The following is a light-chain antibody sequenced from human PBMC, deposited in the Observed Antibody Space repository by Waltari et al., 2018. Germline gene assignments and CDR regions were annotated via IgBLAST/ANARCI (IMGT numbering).Light chain of an antibody. Sequence: DIVMTQSPDSLAVSLGERATINCRSSLSILYRFDNKNYLAWYQQKPGQSPKLIIYWASTRESGVPDRFSGSGSGTDFTLTISTLQAEDVAVYFCQQYYPTVTVTFGGGTKVEIK. J-gene: IGKJ4*01. CDR3: QQYYPTVTVT. CDR2: WAS. CDR1: LSILYRFDNKNY. V-gene: IGKV4-1*01.